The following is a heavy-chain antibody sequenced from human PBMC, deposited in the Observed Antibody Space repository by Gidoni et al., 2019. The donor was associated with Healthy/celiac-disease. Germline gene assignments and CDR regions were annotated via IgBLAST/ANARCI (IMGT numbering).Heavy chain of an antibody. CDR2: ISGSGGST. CDR3: AKEDSSSWFQSGYYYYGMDV. Sequence: EVQLLESGGGLVQPGGSLSLSCAASGFTFSSYAMSWVRQAPGKGLEWVSAISGSGGSTYYADSVKGRFTISRDNSKNTLYLQMNSLRAEDTAVYYCAKEDSSSWFQSGYYYYGMDVWGQGTTVTVSS. D-gene: IGHD6-13*01. V-gene: IGHV3-23*01. J-gene: IGHJ6*02. CDR1: GFTFSSYA.